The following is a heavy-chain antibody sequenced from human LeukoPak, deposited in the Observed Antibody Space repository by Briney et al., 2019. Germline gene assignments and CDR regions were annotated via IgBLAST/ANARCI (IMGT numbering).Heavy chain of an antibody. Sequence: PSETLSLTCAVYGGSFSGSNWSWIRQPPGKGLEWIGEIYNSGSTIYNPSLKSRVTISVDTSKNQFSLNLISVTAADTAVYYCVRHSHGDYAIFDYWGQGTLVTVSS. J-gene: IGHJ4*02. CDR2: IYNSGST. CDR1: GGSFSGSN. D-gene: IGHD4-17*01. CDR3: VRHSHGDYAIFDY. V-gene: IGHV4-34*01.